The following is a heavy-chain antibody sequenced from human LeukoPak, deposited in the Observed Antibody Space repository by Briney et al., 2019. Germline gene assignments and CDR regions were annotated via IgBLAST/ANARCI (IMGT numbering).Heavy chain of an antibody. CDR3: ARGGMGIAAAPNNYYYYYMDV. J-gene: IGHJ6*03. V-gene: IGHV1-69*13. CDR1: GGTFSSYA. D-gene: IGHD6-13*01. CDR2: IIAIFGTA. Sequence: SFKVSCKASGGTFSSYAISWVRQAPGQGLEWMGGIIAIFGTANYAQKFQGRATITADESTSTAYMELSSLRSEDTAVYYCARGGMGIAAAPNNYYYYYMDVWGKGTTVTVSS.